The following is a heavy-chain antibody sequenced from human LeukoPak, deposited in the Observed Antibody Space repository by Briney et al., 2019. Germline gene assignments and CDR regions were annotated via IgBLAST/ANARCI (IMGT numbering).Heavy chain of an antibody. CDR1: GFTFSIYI. V-gene: IGHV3-21*01. Sequence: GGSLRLSCAASGFTFSIYIMNWVGQAPGKGRWWGSSINSIISDIYYADSVKGRFDISRDNAKHSLYLQMNSLRAEDTAVYYCARDPQEIRWIQLYYFDYWGQGTLVTVSS. J-gene: IGHJ4*02. CDR3: ARDPQEIRWIQLYYFDY. CDR2: INSIISDI. D-gene: IGHD5-18*01.